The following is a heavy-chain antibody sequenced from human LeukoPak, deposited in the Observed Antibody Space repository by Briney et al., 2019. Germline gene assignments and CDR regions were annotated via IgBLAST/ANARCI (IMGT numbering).Heavy chain of an antibody. CDR3: ARDTTYYYDSSGYPYDAFDI. CDR2: INPNSGGT. D-gene: IGHD3-22*01. V-gene: IGHV1-2*02. J-gene: IGHJ3*02. CDR1: GYTFTGYH. Sequence: ASVKVSCKASGYTFTGYHMHWVRQAPGQGLEWMGWINPNSGGTNYAQKFQGRVTMTRDTSISTAYMELSRLRSDDTAVYYCARDTTYYYDSSGYPYDAFDIWGQGTMVTVSS.